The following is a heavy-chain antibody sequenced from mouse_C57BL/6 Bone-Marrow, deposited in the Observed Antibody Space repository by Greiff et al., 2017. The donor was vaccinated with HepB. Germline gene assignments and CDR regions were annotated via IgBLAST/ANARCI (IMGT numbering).Heavy chain of an antibody. CDR2: INPGSGGT. D-gene: IGHD1-1*01. V-gene: IGHV1-54*01. CDR1: GYAFTNYL. Sequence: QVQLQQSGAELVRPGTSVKVSCKASGYAFTNYLIEWVKQRPGQGLEWIGVINPGSGGTNYTEKFKGKATLTADKSSSTAYMQLSSLTSEDSAVYFCARGGYYGSSWYFDVWGTGTTVTVSS. J-gene: IGHJ1*03. CDR3: ARGGYYGSSWYFDV.